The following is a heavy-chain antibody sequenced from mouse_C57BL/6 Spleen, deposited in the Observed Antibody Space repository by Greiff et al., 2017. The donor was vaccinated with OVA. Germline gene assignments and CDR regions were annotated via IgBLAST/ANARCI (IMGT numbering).Heavy chain of an antibody. CDR1: GFTFSDAW. V-gene: IGHV6-6*01. J-gene: IGHJ2*01. D-gene: IGHD2-3*01. CDR2: IRNKANNHAT. Sequence: EVKLEESGGGLVQPGGSMKLSCAASGFTFSDAWMDWVRQSPEKGLEWVAEIRNKANNHATYYAESVKGRFTISRDDSKSSVYLRMNSLRAEDTCIYYCTRDDCYYGLFDYWGQGTTLTVSS. CDR3: TRDDCYYGLFDY.